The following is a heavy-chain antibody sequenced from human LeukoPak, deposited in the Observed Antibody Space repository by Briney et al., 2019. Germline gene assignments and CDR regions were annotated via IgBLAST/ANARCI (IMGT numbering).Heavy chain of an antibody. D-gene: IGHD7-27*01. V-gene: IGHV3-23*01. Sequence: GGSLRLSCAASGFTFSSYSMNWVRQAPGKGLEWVSAISGSGGSTYYADSVKGRFTISRDNAKNSLYLQMNSLRAEDTAVYYCASLTGVAYWGQGTLVTVSS. J-gene: IGHJ4*02. CDR2: ISGSGGST. CDR3: ASLTGVAY. CDR1: GFTFSSYS.